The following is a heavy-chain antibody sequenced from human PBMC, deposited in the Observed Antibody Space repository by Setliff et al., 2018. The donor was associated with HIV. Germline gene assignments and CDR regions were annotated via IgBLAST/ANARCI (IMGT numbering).Heavy chain of an antibody. CDR2: IKQDGSEK. CDR1: GFTFSSYW. D-gene: IGHD3-9*01. V-gene: IGHV3-7*03. J-gene: IGHJ6*03. Sequence: PGGSLRLSCAASGFTFSSYWMSWVRQAPGKGPEWVANIKQDGSEKYYVDSVKGRFTISRDNAKNSLYLQMNSLRAEDTAVYYCARDSERLRYFDWLSGYYYYYMDVWGKGTTVTVSS. CDR3: ARDSERLRYFDWLSGYYYYYMDV.